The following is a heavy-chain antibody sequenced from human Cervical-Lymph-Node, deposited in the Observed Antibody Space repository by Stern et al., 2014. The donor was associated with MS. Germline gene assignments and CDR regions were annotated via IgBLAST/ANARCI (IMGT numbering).Heavy chain of an antibody. Sequence: VQLVQSGGGLVKPGGSLRLSCAASGFTFSSYSMNWVRQAPGQGLEWVSSISSSSSYIYYADSVKGRFTISRDNAKNSLYLQMNSLRAEDTAVYYCARETVTLDYGMDVWGQGTTVTVSS. CDR3: ARETVTLDYGMDV. CDR2: ISSSSSYI. J-gene: IGHJ6*02. V-gene: IGHV3-21*01. D-gene: IGHD4-11*01. CDR1: GFTFSSYS.